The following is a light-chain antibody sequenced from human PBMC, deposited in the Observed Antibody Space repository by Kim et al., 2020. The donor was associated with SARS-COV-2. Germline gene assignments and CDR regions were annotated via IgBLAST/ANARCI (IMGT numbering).Light chain of an antibody. J-gene: IGKJ4*01. CDR3: QQYNNWPLT. Sequence: VSPGERAPLSCRGSQSVSSNLAWYQQKPGQAPRLLIYGASTRATGIPARFSGSGSGTEFTLTISSLQSEDFAVYYCQQYNNWPLTFGGGTKVDIK. CDR1: QSVSSN. CDR2: GAS. V-gene: IGKV3-15*01.